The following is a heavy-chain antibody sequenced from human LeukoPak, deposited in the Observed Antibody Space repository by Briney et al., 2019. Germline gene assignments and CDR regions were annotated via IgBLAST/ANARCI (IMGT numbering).Heavy chain of an antibody. CDR1: GYSISSGYY. CDR3: ARHVLRGNSFHSFDY. J-gene: IGHJ4*02. V-gene: IGHV4-38-2*01. D-gene: IGHD4-23*01. Sequence: SETLSLTCAVSGYSISSGYYWGWIRQPPGKGLEWIGSIYHSGSTYYNPSLKSRVTISVDTSKNQSSLKLSSVNAADTAVYYCARHVLRGNSFHSFDYWGQGTLVTVSS. CDR2: IYHSGST.